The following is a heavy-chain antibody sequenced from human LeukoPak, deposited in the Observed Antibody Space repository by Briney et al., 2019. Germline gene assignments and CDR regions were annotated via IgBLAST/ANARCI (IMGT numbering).Heavy chain of an antibody. V-gene: IGHV3-23*01. CDR3: AKDYYDTSGYYNRFDY. CDR2: ISGSGGST. CDR1: GFTFSSYA. J-gene: IGHJ4*02. D-gene: IGHD3-22*01. Sequence: PGGSLRLSCAASGFTFSSYAMSWVRQAPGKGLEWVSAISGSGGSTYYADSVKGRSTISRDNSKNTLYLQMNSLRAEDTAVYYCAKDYYDTSGYYNRFDYWGQGTLVTVSS.